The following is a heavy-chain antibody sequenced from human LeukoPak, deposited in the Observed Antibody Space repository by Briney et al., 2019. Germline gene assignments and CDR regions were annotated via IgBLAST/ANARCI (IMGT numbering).Heavy chain of an antibody. CDR3: ARGPYYDILTGYSYYYYYYMDV. CDR2: MNPNSGNT. D-gene: IGHD3-9*01. J-gene: IGHJ6*03. Sequence: ASVKVSCKASGCTFTSYDINWVRQATGRGLEWMGWMNPNSGNTGYAQKFQGRVTMTRNTSISTAYMELSSLRSEDTAVYYCARGPYYDILTGYSYYYYYYMDVWGKGTTVTVSS. CDR1: GCTFTSYD. V-gene: IGHV1-8*01.